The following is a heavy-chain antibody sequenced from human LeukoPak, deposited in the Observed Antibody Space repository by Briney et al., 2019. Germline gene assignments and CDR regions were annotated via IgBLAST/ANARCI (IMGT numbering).Heavy chain of an antibody. V-gene: IGHV4-39*07. Sequence: SETLSLTCTVSGGSISSSSYYWGWIRQPPGKGLEWIGSIYYNGSTYYNPSLKSRVTISVDTSKNQFSLKLSSVTAADTAVYYCARIVGASPFDYWGQGTLVTVSS. CDR2: IYYNGST. CDR3: ARIVGASPFDY. D-gene: IGHD1-26*01. CDR1: GGSISSSSYY. J-gene: IGHJ4*02.